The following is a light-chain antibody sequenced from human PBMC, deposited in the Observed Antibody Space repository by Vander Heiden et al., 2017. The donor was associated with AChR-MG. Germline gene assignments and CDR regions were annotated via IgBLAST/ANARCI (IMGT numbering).Light chain of an antibody. J-gene: IGLJ2*01. CDR2: QDS. CDR1: KLGDKY. V-gene: IGLV3-1*01. CDR3: QAWDSSTVV. Sequence: YELPQPPSVSVSPGQTASITCPGDKLGDKYACWYQQKPGQSPVVVIYQDSKRPSGIPERFSGSNSGNTATLTISGTQAMDEADYYCQAWDSSTVVFGGGTKLTVL.